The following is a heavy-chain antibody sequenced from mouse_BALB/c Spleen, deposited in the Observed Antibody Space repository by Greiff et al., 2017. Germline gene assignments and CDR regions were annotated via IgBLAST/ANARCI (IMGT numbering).Heavy chain of an antibody. CDR2: ISSGGGST. Sequence: EEKLVESGGGLVKPGGSLKLSCAASGFAFSSYDMSWVRQTPEKRLEWVAYISSGGGSTYYPDTVKGRFTISRDNAKNTLYLQMSSLKSEDTAMYYCARHLYYGYCYYVEYLGQGTTLTVSA. D-gene: IGHD2-3*01. J-gene: IGHJ2*01. CDR3: ARHLYYGYCYYVEY. V-gene: IGHV5-12-1*01. CDR1: GFAFSSYD.